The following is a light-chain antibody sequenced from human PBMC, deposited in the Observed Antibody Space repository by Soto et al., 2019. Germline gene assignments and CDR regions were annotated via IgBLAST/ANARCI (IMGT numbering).Light chain of an antibody. V-gene: IGKV3-11*01. J-gene: IGKJ5*01. Sequence: EIVLTQSPATLSLSPGDEATLSCRDSQSVTTYVAWYQQKPGQAPRLLIHSASTTAPGIPARFSGSGSATDYTLTISSLEPEDCAVYYCQQRTTWPPVTFGQGTRLEI. CDR3: QQRTTWPPVT. CDR2: SAS. CDR1: QSVTTY.